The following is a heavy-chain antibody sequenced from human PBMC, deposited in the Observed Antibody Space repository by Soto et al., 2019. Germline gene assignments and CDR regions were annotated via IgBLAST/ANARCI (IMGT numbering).Heavy chain of an antibody. Sequence: DVQLVESGGGLVQPGGSLRLFCAISGFSVSSNYLSWVRQAPGKGLEWVSVHYSGGSTYYADSVQGRFTISRDKSNNPLYLQMRRVRAEDTAVYFCARHRHPRGTVGATSPLDPWGQGTQVTVSS. V-gene: IGHV3-53*01. J-gene: IGHJ5*02. CDR3: ARHRHPRGTVGATSPLDP. CDR1: GFSVSSNY. CDR2: HYSGGST. D-gene: IGHD1-26*01.